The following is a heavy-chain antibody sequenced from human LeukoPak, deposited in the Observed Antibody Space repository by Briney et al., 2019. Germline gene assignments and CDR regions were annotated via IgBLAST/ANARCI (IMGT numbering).Heavy chain of an antibody. CDR2: ISSNGKTI. CDR1: GFTFSTYE. CDR3: ARAGYCGSTNCYFSF. V-gene: IGHV3-48*03. D-gene: IGHD2-2*03. Sequence: GGSLRLSCAASGFTFSTYEMNWVRQAPGKGLEWISYISSNGKTIYYSDSVKGRFTISRDNAENSLYLQMNSLRAEDTAMYYCARAGYCGSTNCYFSFWGQGTLVTVSS. J-gene: IGHJ4*02.